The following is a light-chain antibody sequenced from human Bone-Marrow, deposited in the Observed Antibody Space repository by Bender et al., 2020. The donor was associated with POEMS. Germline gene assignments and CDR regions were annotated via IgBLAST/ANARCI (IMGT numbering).Light chain of an antibody. CDR1: ISDVGGYDY. J-gene: IGLJ2*01. Sequence: QSALTQPRSVPGSPGQSVTISCTGTISDVGGYDYVSWYQQHSGKGPKLMIYEVEKRPSGVSSRFAGSKAGNTASLTISGLQTEDEADYYCCSYATTSTFAFGGGTKVTVL. CDR3: CSYATTSTFA. V-gene: IGLV2-11*01. CDR2: EVE.